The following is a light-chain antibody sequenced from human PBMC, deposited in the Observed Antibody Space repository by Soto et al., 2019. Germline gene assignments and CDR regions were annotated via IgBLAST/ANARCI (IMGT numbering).Light chain of an antibody. V-gene: IGLV1-36*01. CDR3: AAWDDSLNGFV. Sequence: QSVLTQPPSVSEAPRQRVTISCSGSSSNIGNNAVNWYQQLPGEAPKLLIYYDDLKPSGVSDRFSGSKSGTSASLAISGLQSEDEADCYCAAWDDSLNGFVFGTGTKVTVL. CDR2: YDD. CDR1: SSNIGNNA. J-gene: IGLJ1*01.